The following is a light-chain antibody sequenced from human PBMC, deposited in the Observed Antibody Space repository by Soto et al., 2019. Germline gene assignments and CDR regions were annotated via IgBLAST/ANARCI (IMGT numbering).Light chain of an antibody. V-gene: IGKV3-15*01. CDR1: QSVSSN. CDR2: GAS. CDR3: QQYNNCPIT. Sequence: EIVMTQSPATLSVSPGERATLSCRASQSVSSNLAWYQQKPGQAPRLLIYGASTRATGITARFSGSASGTEFTLTISILQSEDFAVYYCQQYNNCPITFGQGTRLEIK. J-gene: IGKJ5*01.